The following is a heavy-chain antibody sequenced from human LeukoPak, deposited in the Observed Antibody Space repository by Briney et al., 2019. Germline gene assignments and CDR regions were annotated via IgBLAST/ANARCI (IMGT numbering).Heavy chain of an antibody. V-gene: IGHV4-39*07. CDR1: GGPIRSNNFY. CDR3: ARVLRFGQTIENWFDP. J-gene: IGHJ5*02. CDR2: LYFSGST. D-gene: IGHD3-9*01. Sequence: SETLSLTCTVSGGPIRSNNFYWGWIRQPPGKGLEWIGTLYFSGSTYYNPSLKSRVTISLDTSKHQFSLNLNSVAAADTAVYYCARVLRFGQTIENWFDPWGQGTLVTVSS.